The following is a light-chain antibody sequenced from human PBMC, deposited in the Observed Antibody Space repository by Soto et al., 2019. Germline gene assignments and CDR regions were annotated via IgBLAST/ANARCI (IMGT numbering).Light chain of an antibody. CDR1: SSDIGSYNH. CDR2: AVS. J-gene: IGLJ1*01. V-gene: IGLV2-14*03. Sequence: QSVLTQPASVSGSPGQSITISCSGTSSDIGSYNHVAWYQQFPGKSPKLMIYAVSDRPSGVSDRFSGSKSGITASLTISGLQTEDEADYYCISYAGSYSLRVFGIGTKLTVL. CDR3: ISYAGSYSLRV.